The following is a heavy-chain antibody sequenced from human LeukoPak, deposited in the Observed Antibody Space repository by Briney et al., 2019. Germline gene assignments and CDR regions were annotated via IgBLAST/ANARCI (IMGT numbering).Heavy chain of an antibody. D-gene: IGHD3-16*01. CDR2: IHYSGST. CDR1: GSSISSSSYY. Sequence: SSETLSLTCTVSGSSISSSSYYWGWIRQPPGKGLEWIGSIHYSGSTYYNPSLKSRVTISVDTSKNQFSLKLSSVTAADTAVYYCAALWGAYWGQGTLVTVSS. V-gene: IGHV4-39*01. J-gene: IGHJ4*02. CDR3: AALWGAY.